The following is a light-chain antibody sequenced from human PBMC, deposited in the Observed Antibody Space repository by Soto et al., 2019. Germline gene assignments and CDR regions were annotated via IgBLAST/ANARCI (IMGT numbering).Light chain of an antibody. V-gene: IGKV1-9*01. CDR1: QGISSY. J-gene: IGKJ1*01. Sequence: DIQLTQSPSFLSASIGDRVTLTCRASQGISSYLAWYQQKPGKVPKLLIYAASTLQSGVPSRFSGSVSGTEFTLTISSLQPEDFATYSCQQLNSYPWTFGQGTKVEIK. CDR2: AAS. CDR3: QQLNSYPWT.